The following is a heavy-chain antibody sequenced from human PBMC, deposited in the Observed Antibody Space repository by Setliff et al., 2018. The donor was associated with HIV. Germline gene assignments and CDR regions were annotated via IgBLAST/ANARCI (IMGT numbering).Heavy chain of an antibody. CDR2: IYYSGST. CDR3: ARASRKLTDYDYVWGSYRGPAEYFQH. D-gene: IGHD3-16*02. Sequence: PSETLSLTCTVSGGSISSYYWSWIRQPPGKGLEWIGYIYYSGSTNYNPSLKSRVTISVDTSKNQFSLKLSSVTAADTAVYYCARASRKLTDYDYVWGSYRGPAEYFQHWGQGTLVTLL. V-gene: IGHV4-59*01. CDR1: GGSISSYY. J-gene: IGHJ1*01.